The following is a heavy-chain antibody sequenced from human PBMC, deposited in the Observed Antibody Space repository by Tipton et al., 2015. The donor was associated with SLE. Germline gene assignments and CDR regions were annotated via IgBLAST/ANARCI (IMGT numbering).Heavy chain of an antibody. V-gene: IGHV4-38-2*02. CDR3: ARIDGGYDQYYFDY. CDR2: IYHTGST. Sequence: TLSLTCTVSGYSITSNYDWGWIRQPPGKGLQWIGNIYHTGSTYYNPSLKSRVTVSLDTSKNQFSLKLSSVTAADTAVYYCARIDGGYDQYYFDYWGQGTLVTVSS. D-gene: IGHD5-12*01. J-gene: IGHJ4*02. CDR1: GYSITSNYD.